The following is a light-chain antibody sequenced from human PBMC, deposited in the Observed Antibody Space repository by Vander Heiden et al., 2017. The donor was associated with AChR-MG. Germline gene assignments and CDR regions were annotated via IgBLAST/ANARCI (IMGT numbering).Light chain of an antibody. CDR1: RSGGSS. V-gene: IGKV3D-15*01. Sequence: EIVMTQSPATLSVSPGERAAPSCWASRSGGSSIAWYQQKPRQAPRLLIYGASTSATGITARFSSSGSWTEVTLTISSLQSEDVAVYYCQQYNNWRPVTFGQGTRLEIK. CDR3: QQYNNWRPVT. CDR2: GAS. J-gene: IGKJ5*01.